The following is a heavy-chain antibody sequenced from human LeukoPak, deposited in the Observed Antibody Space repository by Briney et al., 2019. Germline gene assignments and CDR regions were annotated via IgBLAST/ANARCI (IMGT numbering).Heavy chain of an antibody. CDR1: GCTFSSYA. D-gene: IGHD5-24*01. V-gene: IGHV3-30*01. J-gene: IGHJ6*03. CDR3: AREVATILSYYYYYYMDV. Sequence: GGSLRLSCAASGCTFSSYAMHWVRQAPAKGLERVAVISYDGSNKYYADSVKGRFTISRDNSKNTLYLQMNSLRAEDTAVYYCAREVATILSYYYYYYMDVWGKGTTVTVSS. CDR2: ISYDGSNK.